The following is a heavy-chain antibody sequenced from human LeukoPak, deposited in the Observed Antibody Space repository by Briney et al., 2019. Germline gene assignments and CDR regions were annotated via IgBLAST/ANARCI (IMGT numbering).Heavy chain of an antibody. Sequence: ASVKVSCKASGYTFTGDYMHWVRQAPGQGLEWMGRINPNSGGTNYAQKFQGRVTMTRDTSISTAYMELSRLRSDDTAVYYCARDLGRYFDHDAFDIWGQGTMVTVSS. D-gene: IGHD3-9*01. J-gene: IGHJ3*02. CDR2: INPNSGGT. CDR1: GYTFTGDY. CDR3: ARDLGRYFDHDAFDI. V-gene: IGHV1-2*06.